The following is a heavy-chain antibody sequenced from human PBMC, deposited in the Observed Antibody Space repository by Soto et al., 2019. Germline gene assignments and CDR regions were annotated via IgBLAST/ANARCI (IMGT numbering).Heavy chain of an antibody. CDR1: GFTFSSYG. D-gene: IGHD3-22*01. J-gene: IGHJ4*02. CDR2: IWYDGSNK. Sequence: QVQLVESGGGVVQPGRSLRLSCAASGFTFSSYGMHWVRQAPGKGLEWVAVIWYDGSNKYYADSVKGRFTISRDNSKNTLYLQMNSLRAEDTAVYYCARGGRDYYDSSGPDYWGQGTLVTVSS. CDR3: ARGGRDYYDSSGPDY. V-gene: IGHV3-33*01.